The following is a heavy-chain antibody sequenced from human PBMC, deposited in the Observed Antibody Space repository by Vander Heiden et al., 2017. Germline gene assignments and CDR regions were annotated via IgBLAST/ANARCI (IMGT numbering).Heavy chain of an antibody. CDR3: ATVSITIFGVVTYYFDY. CDR2: FDPEDGET. Sequence: SGAEVKKPGASVKVSCTVSGYTLTDLSMHWVRQAPGKGLEWMGGFDPEDGETIYAQKFQGRVTMTEDTSTDTAYMELSSLRSEDTAVYYCATVSITIFGVVTYYFDYWGQGTLVTVSS. V-gene: IGHV1-24*01. CDR1: GYTLTDLS. D-gene: IGHD3-3*01. J-gene: IGHJ4*02.